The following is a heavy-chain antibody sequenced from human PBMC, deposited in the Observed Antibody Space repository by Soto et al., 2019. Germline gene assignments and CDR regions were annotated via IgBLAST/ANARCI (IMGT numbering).Heavy chain of an antibody. J-gene: IGHJ4*02. V-gene: IGHV3-23*01. D-gene: IGHD3-22*01. CDR2: ISGSGGST. CDR1: GFTFSSYA. CDR3: APLYDSSGLRVD. Sequence: PGGALRLSCAASGFTFSSYAMSWVRQAPGKGLEWVSAISGSGGSTYYADSVKGRFTISRDNSKNTLYLQMNSLRAEDAAVYYCAPLYDSSGLRVDWGQGTLVTVSS.